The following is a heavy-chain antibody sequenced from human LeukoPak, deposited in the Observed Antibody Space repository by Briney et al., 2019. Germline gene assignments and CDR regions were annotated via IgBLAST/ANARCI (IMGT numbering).Heavy chain of an antibody. V-gene: IGHV3-7*01. D-gene: IGHD1-1*01. J-gene: IGHJ4*02. Sequence: QPGGSLRLSCAASGFTFSSYWMFWARQAPGKGLEWVANIKQDGSEKYYVDSVKGRFTISRDNAKNSLCLQMNSLRVEDTAVYYCARRTSEMNYLDYWGQGTLVTVSS. CDR1: GFTFSSYW. CDR3: ARRTSEMNYLDY. CDR2: IKQDGSEK.